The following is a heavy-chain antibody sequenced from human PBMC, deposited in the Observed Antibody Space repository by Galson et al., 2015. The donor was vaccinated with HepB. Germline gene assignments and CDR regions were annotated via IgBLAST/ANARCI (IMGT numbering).Heavy chain of an antibody. D-gene: IGHD2-2*01. CDR2: INPSGGST. J-gene: IGHJ5*02. CDR1: GYTFTSYY. CDR3: AREGTLGYCSSTSCYGRPWFDP. V-gene: IGHV1-46*03. Sequence: SVKVSCKASGYTFTSYYMHWVRQAPGQGLEWMGIINPSGGSTSYAQKFQGRVTMTRDTSTSTVYMELSSLRSEDTAVYYCAREGTLGYCSSTSCYGRPWFDPWGQGTLVTVSS.